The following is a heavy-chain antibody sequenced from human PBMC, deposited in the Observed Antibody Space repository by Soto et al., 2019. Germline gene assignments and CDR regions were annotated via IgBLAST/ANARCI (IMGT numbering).Heavy chain of an antibody. CDR2: IYYSGST. D-gene: IGHD3-3*01. CDR1: GGSISSYY. Sequence: SETLSLTCTVSGGSISSYYWSWIRQPPGKGLEWIGYIYYSGSTNYNPSLKSRVTISVDTSKNQFSLKLSSVTAADTAVYYCARLSYYDFWSGYYDYWGQGTLVTVSS. CDR3: ARLSYYDFWSGYYDY. V-gene: IGHV4-59*08. J-gene: IGHJ4*02.